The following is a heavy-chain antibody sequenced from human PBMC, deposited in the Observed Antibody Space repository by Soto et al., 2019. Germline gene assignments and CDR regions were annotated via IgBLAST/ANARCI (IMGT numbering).Heavy chain of an antibody. V-gene: IGHV3-33*01. CDR1: GFTFSSYG. D-gene: IGHD2-2*01. Sequence: GGSLRLSCAASGFTFSSYGMHWVRQAPGKGLEWVAVIWYDGSNKYYADSVKGRFTISRDNSKNTLYLQMNSLRAEDTAVYYCARERGDIVVVPPATLDYWGQGTLVTVSS. CDR2: IWYDGSNK. J-gene: IGHJ4*02. CDR3: ARERGDIVVVPPATLDY.